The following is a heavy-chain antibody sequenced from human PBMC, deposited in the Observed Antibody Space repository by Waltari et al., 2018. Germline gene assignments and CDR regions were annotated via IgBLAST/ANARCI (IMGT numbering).Heavy chain of an antibody. D-gene: IGHD5-18*01. CDR1: GYTFTGYY. Sequence: QVQLVQSGAEVKKPGASVKVSCKASGYTFTGYYMHWVRQAPGQGLEWMGWINPNSGGTNYAQKFQGRVTMTRDTSISTAYMELSRLRSDDTAVYYCARAVDTAMEPYYYYGMDVWGQGTTVTVSS. CDR2: INPNSGGT. V-gene: IGHV1-2*02. J-gene: IGHJ6*02. CDR3: ARAVDTAMEPYYYYGMDV.